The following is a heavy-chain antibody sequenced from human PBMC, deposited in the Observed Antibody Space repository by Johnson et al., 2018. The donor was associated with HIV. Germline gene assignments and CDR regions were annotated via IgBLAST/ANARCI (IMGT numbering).Heavy chain of an antibody. V-gene: IGHV3-30-3*01. CDR2: ISSDGSNK. J-gene: IGHJ3*02. Sequence: QMQLVESGGGLVKPGGSLRLSCADSGFTFSNFALHWVRQAPGKGLEWVAIISSDGSNKYYEDSVKGRFTISRDNSKNTLYLQMNSLRAEDTAVYYCARDSAYCGGDCHDAFDIWGQGTMVTVSS. CDR3: ARDSAYCGGDCHDAFDI. D-gene: IGHD2-21*02. CDR1: GFTFSNFA.